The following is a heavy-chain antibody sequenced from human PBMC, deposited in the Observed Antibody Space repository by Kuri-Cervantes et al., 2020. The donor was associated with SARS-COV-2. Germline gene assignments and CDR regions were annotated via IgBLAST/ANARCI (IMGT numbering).Heavy chain of an antibody. CDR1: GFTFSSYG. V-gene: IGHV3-30*02. CDR2: IRYDGSNK. D-gene: IGHD6-13*01. Sequence: GGSLRLSCAASGFTFSSYGMHWVRQAPGKGLEWVAFIRYDGSNKYYADSVKGRFTISRDNSKNTLYLQMNSLRAEDTAVYHCAKDAGIAAAGTRYYYYYYMDVWGKGTTVTVSS. CDR3: AKDAGIAAAGTRYYYYYYMDV. J-gene: IGHJ6*03.